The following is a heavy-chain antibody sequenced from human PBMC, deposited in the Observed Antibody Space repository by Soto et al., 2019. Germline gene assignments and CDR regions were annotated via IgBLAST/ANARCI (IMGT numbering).Heavy chain of an antibody. V-gene: IGHV1-69*13. CDR1: GGTFSSYA. CDR2: IIPIFGTA. D-gene: IGHD2-2*02. J-gene: IGHJ5*02. Sequence: ASVKVSCKAPGGTFSSYAISWVRQAPGQGLEWMGGIIPIFGTANYAQKFQGRVTITADESTSTAYMELSSLRSEDTAVYYCARLYCSSTSCYMRGWFDPWGQGTLVTVSS. CDR3: ARLYCSSTSCYMRGWFDP.